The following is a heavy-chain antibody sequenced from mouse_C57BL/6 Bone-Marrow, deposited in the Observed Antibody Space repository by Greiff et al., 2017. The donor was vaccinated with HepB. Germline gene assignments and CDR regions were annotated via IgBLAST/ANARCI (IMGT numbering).Heavy chain of an antibody. V-gene: IGHV3-6*01. CDR3: ARGSLYDGYSLYAMDY. Sequence: EVQLQESGPGLVKPSQSLSLTCSVTGYSITSGYYWNWIRQFPGNKLEWMGYISYDGSNNYNPSLKNRISITRDTSKNQFFLKLNSVTTEDTATYYCARGSLYDGYSLYAMDYWGQGTSVTVSS. D-gene: IGHD2-3*01. J-gene: IGHJ4*01. CDR1: GYSITSGYY. CDR2: ISYDGSN.